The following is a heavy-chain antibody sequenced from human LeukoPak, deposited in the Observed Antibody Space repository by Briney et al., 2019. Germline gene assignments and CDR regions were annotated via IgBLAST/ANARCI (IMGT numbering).Heavy chain of an antibody. J-gene: IGHJ4*02. CDR1: GCAFSSYA. D-gene: IGHD3-9*01. V-gene: IGHV3-30*04. CDR3: ARGWDILTGYYGRHFDY. CDR2: ISYDVSNK. Sequence: GRTLRLSCAASGCAFSSYAMHWVGQAPGEGLEWVAVISYDVSNKYYADSVKGRFTISRDNSKNTLYPQMNSLRAEDTAVYNCARGWDILTGYYGRHFDYWGQGTLVTVSS.